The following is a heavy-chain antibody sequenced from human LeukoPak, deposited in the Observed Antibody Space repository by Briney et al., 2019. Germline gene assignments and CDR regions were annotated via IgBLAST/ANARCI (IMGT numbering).Heavy chain of an antibody. D-gene: IGHD3-22*01. Sequence: GGSLRLSCAASGFTFSSYSMNWVRQAPGKGLEWVSSITRGGIYIYYADSVKGRFTISRDNAKNSLYLQMNSLRAEDTAVYYCARVKYDSSGYYGILDYWGQGTLVTVSS. CDR3: ARVKYDSSGYYGILDY. CDR2: ITRGGIYI. CDR1: GFTFSSYS. V-gene: IGHV3-21*01. J-gene: IGHJ4*02.